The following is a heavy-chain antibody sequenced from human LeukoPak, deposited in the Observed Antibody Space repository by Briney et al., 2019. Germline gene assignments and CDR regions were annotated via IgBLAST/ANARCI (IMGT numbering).Heavy chain of an antibody. V-gene: IGHV3-23*01. Sequence: GGSLRLSCAASGFTFSSYGMSWVRQAPGKGLEWVSAISGSGGSTYYADSVKGRFTISRDNSKNTLYLQMNSLRAEDTAVYYCAKDNIGLGLRGITMVRGVSDYWGQGTLVTVSS. CDR2: ISGSGGST. CDR3: AKDNIGLGLRGITMVRGVSDY. J-gene: IGHJ4*02. D-gene: IGHD3-10*01. CDR1: GFTFSSYG.